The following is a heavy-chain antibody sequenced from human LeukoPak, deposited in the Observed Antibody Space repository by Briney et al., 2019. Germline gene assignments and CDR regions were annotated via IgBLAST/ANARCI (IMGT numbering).Heavy chain of an antibody. CDR3: ARHAGIVPAAIYNWFDP. Sequence: SETLSLTCTVSGGSISSSSYYWGWIRQPPGKGLEWIGSIYYSGSTYYNPSLKSRVTISVDTSKHQFSLKLSSVTAADTAVYYCARHAGIVPAAIYNWFDPWGQGTLVTVSS. J-gene: IGHJ5*02. CDR2: IYYSGST. D-gene: IGHD2-2*01. CDR1: GGSISSSSYY. V-gene: IGHV4-39*01.